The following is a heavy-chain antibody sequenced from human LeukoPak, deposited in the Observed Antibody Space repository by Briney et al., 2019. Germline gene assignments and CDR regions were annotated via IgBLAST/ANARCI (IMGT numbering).Heavy chain of an antibody. D-gene: IGHD2-2*01. J-gene: IGHJ4*02. V-gene: IGHV3-15*01. Sequence: PGGSLRLSCAASGFTFSNAWMSWVRQAPGKGLEWVGRIKSKTDGGTTDYAAPVKGRFTISRDDSKNTLYLQMNSLKTEDTAVYYCTTDIVVVPAAGLFYYFDYWGQGTLVTASS. CDR3: TTDIVVVPAAGLFYYFDY. CDR1: GFTFSNAW. CDR2: IKSKTDGGTT.